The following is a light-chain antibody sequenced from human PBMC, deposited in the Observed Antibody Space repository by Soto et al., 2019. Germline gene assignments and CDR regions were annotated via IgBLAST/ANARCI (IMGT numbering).Light chain of an antibody. CDR2: AAS. Sequence: DIHMTQSPPALSASVGDRVTITSRASQSITNYLNWYQHKPGQAPNLLIYAASTLQAGVPSRFRGSWSVTEFALTISSLQPEDFATYFCQHSNSSPPTIGGGAKVDIK. J-gene: IGKJ4*01. V-gene: IGKV1-39*01. CDR1: QSITNY. CDR3: QHSNSSPPT.